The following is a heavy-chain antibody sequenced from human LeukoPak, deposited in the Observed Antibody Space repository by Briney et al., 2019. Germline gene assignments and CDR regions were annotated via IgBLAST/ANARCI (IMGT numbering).Heavy chain of an antibody. CDR1: GFIVSSNY. V-gene: IGHV3-53*01. CDR3: VTSPTKGY. J-gene: IGHJ4*02. D-gene: IGHD2/OR15-2a*01. CDR2: IYSGGST. Sequence: GGSLRLFCSTSGFIVSSNYMSWLRQAPGKGLEWVSVIYSGGSTYYADSVKGRFTISRDNSKNTLYLQMNSLRAEDTALYYCVTSPTKGYWGQGTLVTVSS.